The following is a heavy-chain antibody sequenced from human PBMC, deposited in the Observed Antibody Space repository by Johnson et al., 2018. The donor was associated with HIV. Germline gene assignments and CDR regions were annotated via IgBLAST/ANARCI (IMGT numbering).Heavy chain of an antibody. CDR2: ISYDGSNK. V-gene: IGHV3-30*01. J-gene: IGHJ3*02. D-gene: IGHD1-26*01. CDR3: ARVRAGRENAFDI. CDR1: GFTVSSNY. Sequence: QVQLVESGGGLIQPGGSLRLSCAASGFTVSSNYMSWVRQAPGKGLEWVALISYDGSNKYYADSVKGRFTISRDNSKNTLSLQMNSPRVDDTAIYYCARVRAGRENAFDIWGQGTMVTVSS.